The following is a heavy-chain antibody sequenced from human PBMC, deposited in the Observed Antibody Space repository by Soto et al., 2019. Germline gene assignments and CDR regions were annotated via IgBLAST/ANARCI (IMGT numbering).Heavy chain of an antibody. V-gene: IGHV3-30*14. CDR2: ISYDGTYK. CDR3: ANEVDVAFSSLQYGMDV. Sequence: CLRLSCAASGFTVNNFAMDWVRQAPGKGLEWVAFISYDGTYKYYADSVRGRFTVYRDNSKSTLFLQMNSLKFEDTAVYVCANEVDVAFSSLQYGMDVSGQGTTVTVSS. J-gene: IGHJ6*02. CDR1: GFTVNNFA. D-gene: IGHD5-12*01.